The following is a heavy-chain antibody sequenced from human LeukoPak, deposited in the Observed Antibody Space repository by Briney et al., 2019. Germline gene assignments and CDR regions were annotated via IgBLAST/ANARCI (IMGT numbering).Heavy chain of an antibody. D-gene: IGHD2-2*01. V-gene: IGHV4-34*01. Sequence: NPSETLSLTCAVYGGSFSGYYWSWIRQPPGKGLEWIGEINHSGSTNYNPSLKSRVTISVDTSKNQFSLKLSSVTAADTAVYYCARWEGYCSSTSCYGHDYWGQGTLVTASS. CDR2: INHSGST. CDR3: ARWEGYCSSTSCYGHDY. CDR1: GGSFSGYY. J-gene: IGHJ4*02.